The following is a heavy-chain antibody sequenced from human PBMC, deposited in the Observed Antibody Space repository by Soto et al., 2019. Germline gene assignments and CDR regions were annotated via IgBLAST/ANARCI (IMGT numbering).Heavy chain of an antibody. J-gene: IGHJ4*02. V-gene: IGHV4-39*01. D-gene: IGHD3-10*02. CDR1: GASVSRIGFH. CDR3: ARRCSGHTFDY. CDR2: IYDAGTT. Sequence: QVQLKESGPVLVKPSEPLSLTCAVSGASVSRIGFHWGWIRQPPGQGLEWIGSIYDAGTTFYNPSLRSRVTISPDTSKNHFSLRLTSVTAEDTAVYYCARRCSGHTFDYAGQVTLVTVSS.